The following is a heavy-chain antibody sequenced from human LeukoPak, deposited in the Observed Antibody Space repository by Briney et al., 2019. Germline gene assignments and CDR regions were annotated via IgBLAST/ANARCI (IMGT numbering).Heavy chain of an antibody. Sequence: KPSETLSLTCTVSGGSISSSSYYWGWIRQPPGKGLERIGSIYYSGSTYYNPSLKSRVTISVDTSKNQFSLKLSSVTAADTAVYYCARLGNTVTSLNYYYYGMDVWGQGTTVTVSS. D-gene: IGHD4-17*01. CDR3: ARLGNTVTSLNYYYYGMDV. J-gene: IGHJ6*02. CDR1: GGSISSSSYY. V-gene: IGHV4-39*01. CDR2: IYYSGST.